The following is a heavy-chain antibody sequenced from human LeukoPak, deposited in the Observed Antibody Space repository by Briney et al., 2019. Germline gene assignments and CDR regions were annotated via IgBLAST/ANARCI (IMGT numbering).Heavy chain of an antibody. CDR1: GFTFSTYW. CDR3: ARDYWASDY. V-gene: IGHV3-7*01. CDR2: IKEDGSER. J-gene: IGHJ4*02. Sequence: PGXSLRLSCAASGFTFSTYWMSWVRQAPGKGLEWVANIKEDGSERYYVDSVKGRFTISRDNARNSPYLQMNSLRAEDTAVYYCARDYWASDYWGQGTLVTVSS. D-gene: IGHD2-8*02.